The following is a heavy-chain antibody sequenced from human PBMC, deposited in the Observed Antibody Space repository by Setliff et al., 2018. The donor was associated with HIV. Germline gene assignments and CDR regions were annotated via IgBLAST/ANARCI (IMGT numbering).Heavy chain of an antibody. Sequence: PSETLSLTCAVYGWSFSGYYWSWIRQSPGKGLEWIGEITHSGSTKYNPSLKSRVTISVDTSKNQFSLNLSSVTAADTAVYYCARHGAFYYYYYMDVWGKGTTVTVSS. CDR2: ITHSGST. CDR1: GWSFSGYY. J-gene: IGHJ6*03. V-gene: IGHV4-34*01. CDR3: ARHGAFYYYYYMDV.